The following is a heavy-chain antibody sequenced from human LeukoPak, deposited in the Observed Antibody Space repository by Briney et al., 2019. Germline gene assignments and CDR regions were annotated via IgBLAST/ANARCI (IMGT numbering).Heavy chain of an antibody. D-gene: IGHD3-3*01. Sequence: PGGSLRLSCAASGFTVSSNYMSWVRQAPGKGMEWVSGISDSGSRTHYADSMKGRFSISRDNSKNTLYLQMNSLRAEDTAVYYCAKDLSIFGVVIPVGVNFDYWGQGTLVTVSS. V-gene: IGHV3-23*01. J-gene: IGHJ4*02. CDR2: ISDSGSRT. CDR1: GFTVSSNY. CDR3: AKDLSIFGVVIPVGVNFDY.